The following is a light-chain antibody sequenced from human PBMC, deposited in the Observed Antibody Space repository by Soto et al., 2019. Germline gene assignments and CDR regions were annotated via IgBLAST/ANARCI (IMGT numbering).Light chain of an antibody. Sequence: VMRQFPASLAVSLGERATINCKSRQSGLHSSNNKNYLAWYQQKAGQPPKLLIYWASTRESGVPDRFSGDGSGTDFTLTISSLQAEDVAVYYCQHYYDTRWTFGQGTKVDI. J-gene: IGKJ1*01. CDR1: QSGLHSSNNKNY. CDR3: QHYYDTRWT. V-gene: IGKV4-1*01. CDR2: WAS.